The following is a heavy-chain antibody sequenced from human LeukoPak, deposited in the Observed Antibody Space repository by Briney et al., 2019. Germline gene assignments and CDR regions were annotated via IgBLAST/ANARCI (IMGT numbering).Heavy chain of an antibody. D-gene: IGHD6-13*01. CDR1: GFTFSIYS. Sequence: GGSLRLTCAASGFTFSIYSMNWVRQAPGKGLEWVSYISSSSSTIYYADSVKGRFTISRDNAKNSLYLQMNSLRAEDTAVYYCARDANMYSSSEDYWGQGTLVTVSS. V-gene: IGHV3-48*04. CDR3: ARDANMYSSSEDY. J-gene: IGHJ4*02. CDR2: ISSSSSTI.